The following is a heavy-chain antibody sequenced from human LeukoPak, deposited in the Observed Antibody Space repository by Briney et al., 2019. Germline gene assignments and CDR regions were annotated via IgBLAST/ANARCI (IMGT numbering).Heavy chain of an antibody. J-gene: IGHJ4*02. CDR1: GGSISSGGYS. CDR2: IYHNGNT. D-gene: IGHD5-18*01. Sequence: SETLSLTCAVPGGSISSGGYSWSWIRQPPGKGLEWIGYIYHNGNTYYSPSLKSRVTISVDRSKNQLSLKLSSVTAADTAMYYCASGGYSYGFDYWGQGTLVTVSS. V-gene: IGHV4-30-2*01. CDR3: ASGGYSYGFDY.